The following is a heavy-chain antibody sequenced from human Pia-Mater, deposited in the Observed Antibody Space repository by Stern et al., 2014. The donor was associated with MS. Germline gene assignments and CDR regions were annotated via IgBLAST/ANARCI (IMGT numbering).Heavy chain of an antibody. CDR3: AKDRQYLTYFFDH. V-gene: IGHV3-30*18. Sequence: QLHLVDSRGGPVHPARPLRLSCVASGFTFGSCALPWVRQAPRTGLEWAAGVSYDGSNKYYADSVKGRFTISRDNSQNTLYMQMSSLRREDTAVYYCAKDRQYLTYFFDHWGQGSLVTVSS. CDR2: VSYDGSNK. J-gene: IGHJ5*02. CDR1: GFTFGSCA. D-gene: IGHD2/OR15-2a*01.